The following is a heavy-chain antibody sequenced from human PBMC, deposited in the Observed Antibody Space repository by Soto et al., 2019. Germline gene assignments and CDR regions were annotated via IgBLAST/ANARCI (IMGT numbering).Heavy chain of an antibody. CDR3: AKGASTTVFAFNDY. D-gene: IGHD4-17*01. J-gene: IGHJ4*02. CDR2: ISWNSGNL. Sequence: EVQLVESGGGLVQPGRSLRLSCAASGFTFDDYAMHWVRQPPGKGLEWVSNISWNSGNLGYADSVKGRFTISRDNAKNSLYLQMNSLRGKDTALYYCAKGASTTVFAFNDYWGQGTLVTVSS. V-gene: IGHV3-9*01. CDR1: GFTFDDYA.